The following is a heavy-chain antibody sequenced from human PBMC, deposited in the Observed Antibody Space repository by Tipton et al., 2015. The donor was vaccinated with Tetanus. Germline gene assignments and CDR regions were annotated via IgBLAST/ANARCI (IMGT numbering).Heavy chain of an antibody. CDR1: GASINAGGYL. CDR2: IYYTELT. Sequence: LRLSCTVSGASINAGGYLWTWVRQHPGKGLEWIGNIYYTELTSYTPSLNSRVSISVDTSKNQFSLRLTSVTAADTAVYFCARDELFFSGGEDHAAFDIWGQGTLVTVSS. D-gene: IGHD3-10*01. CDR3: ARDELFFSGGEDHAAFDI. V-gene: IGHV4-31*03. J-gene: IGHJ3*02.